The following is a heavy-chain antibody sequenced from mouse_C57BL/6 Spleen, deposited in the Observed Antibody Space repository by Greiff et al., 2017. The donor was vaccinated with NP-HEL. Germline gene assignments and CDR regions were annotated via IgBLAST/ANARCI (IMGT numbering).Heavy chain of an antibody. D-gene: IGHD1-1*01. CDR3: ARGGSITTVVAEGYAMDY. Sequence: VQLQQSVAELVRPGASVKLSCTASGFNIKNTYMHWVKQRPEQGLEWIGRIDPANGNTKYAPKFQGKATITADTSSNTAYLQLSSLTSEDTAIYCCARGGSITTVVAEGYAMDYWGQGTSVTVSS. J-gene: IGHJ4*01. V-gene: IGHV14-3*01. CDR2: IDPANGNT. CDR1: GFNIKNTY.